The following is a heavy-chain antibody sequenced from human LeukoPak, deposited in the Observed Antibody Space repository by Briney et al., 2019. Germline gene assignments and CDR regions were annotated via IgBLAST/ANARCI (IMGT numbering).Heavy chain of an antibody. CDR1: GYTLTELS. CDR3: ATVVGARDWFDP. CDR2: FDPEDGET. Sequence: ASVKVSCKVSGYTLTELSMHWVRQAPGKGLEWMGGFDPEDGETIYAQKFQGRVTMTEDTSTDTAYMELSSLRSEDTAVYYCATVVGARDWFDPWGQGTLVTVSS. V-gene: IGHV1-24*01. D-gene: IGHD1-26*01. J-gene: IGHJ5*02.